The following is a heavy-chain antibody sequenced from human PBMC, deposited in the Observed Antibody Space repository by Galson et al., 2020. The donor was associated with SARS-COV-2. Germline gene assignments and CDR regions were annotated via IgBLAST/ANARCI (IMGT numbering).Heavy chain of an antibody. CDR3: GRDLAPGRMDV. J-gene: IGHJ6*02. CDR1: GFSLSDFY. Sequence: GGSLRLSCAASGFSLSDFYMSWTRQAPGKGLEWLSYIGRSGTPIFYADSVKGRFTVFRDNAKNLLYLQLNSLRVEDTAVYYCGRDLAPGRMDVWGQGTTVTVSS. CDR2: IGRSGTPI. V-gene: IGHV3-11*01.